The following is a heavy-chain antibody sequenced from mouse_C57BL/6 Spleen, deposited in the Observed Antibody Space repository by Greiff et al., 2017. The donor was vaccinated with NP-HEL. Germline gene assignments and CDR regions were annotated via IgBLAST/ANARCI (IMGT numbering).Heavy chain of an antibody. D-gene: IGHD4-1*01. CDR1: GFTFSSYA. V-gene: IGHV5-4*01. CDR3: ARDSFDWDAMDY. CDR2: ISDGGSYT. Sequence: EVMLVESGGGLVKPGGSLKLSCAASGFTFSSYAMSWVRQTPEKRLEWVATISDGGSYTYYPDNVKGRFTISRDNAKNNLYLQMSHLKSEDTAMYYCARDSFDWDAMDYWGQGTSVTVSS. J-gene: IGHJ4*01.